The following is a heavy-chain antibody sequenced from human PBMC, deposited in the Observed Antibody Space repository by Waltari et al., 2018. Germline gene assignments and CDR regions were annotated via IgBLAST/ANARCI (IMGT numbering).Heavy chain of an antibody. J-gene: IGHJ6*03. Sequence: EVQLVESGGGLVQPGGSLRLSCAASGFTFSSYAMSWVRQAPGKGLEWVLAISGRGGSTYYADSVKGRFTISRDNSKNTLYLQMNSLRAEDTAVYYCAKDKDSDVSFYYMDVWGKGTTVTVSS. CDR1: GFTFSSYA. CDR3: AKDKDSDVSFYYMDV. D-gene: IGHD1-26*01. V-gene: IGHV3-23*04. CDR2: ISGRGGST.